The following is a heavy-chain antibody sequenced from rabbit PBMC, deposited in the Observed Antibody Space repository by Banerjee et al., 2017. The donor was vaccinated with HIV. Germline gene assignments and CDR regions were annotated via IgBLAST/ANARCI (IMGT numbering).Heavy chain of an antibody. J-gene: IGHJ4*01. CDR1: GFSFSSGYD. CDR3: ARDLAGVIGWNFNL. V-gene: IGHV1S45*01. CDR2: IDTGSSGRT. Sequence: QEQLEESGGDLVKPGASLTLTCKASGFSFSSGYDMCWVRQAPGKGLEWIACIDTGSSGRTYYASWAKGRFTISRTSSTTVALQMTSLTAADTATYFCARDLAGVIGWNFNLWGQGTLVTVS. D-gene: IGHD4-1*01.